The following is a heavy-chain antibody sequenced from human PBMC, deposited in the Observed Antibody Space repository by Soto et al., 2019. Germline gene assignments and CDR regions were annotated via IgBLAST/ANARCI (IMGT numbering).Heavy chain of an antibody. J-gene: IGHJ6*02. V-gene: IGHV3-15*01. CDR1: GFTFSNAW. Sequence: PGGSLRLSCAASGFTFSNAWMTWVRQAPGKGLEWVGRIKSKTDGGAAFYAEPVKGRFTISRDDSKDTLYLQMNSLKTEDAAVYYCTTDLYKWNFYGMDVWGQGTTVTVSS. CDR3: TTDLYKWNFYGMDV. D-gene: IGHD1-20*01. CDR2: IKSKTDGGAA.